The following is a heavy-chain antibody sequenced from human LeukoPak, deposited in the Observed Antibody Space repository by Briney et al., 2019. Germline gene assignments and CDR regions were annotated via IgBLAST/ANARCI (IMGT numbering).Heavy chain of an antibody. CDR1: GGSFSGYY. V-gene: IGHV4-34*01. CDR2: INHSGST. CDR3: ARGRARRITIFGVVIIFDP. J-gene: IGHJ5*02. Sequence: SETLSLTCAVYGGSFSGYYWSWIRQPPGKGLEWIGVINHSGSTNYNPSLKSRVTISVDTSKNQFSLKLSSVTAADTAVYYCARGRARRITIFGVVIIFDPWGQGTLVTVSS. D-gene: IGHD3-3*01.